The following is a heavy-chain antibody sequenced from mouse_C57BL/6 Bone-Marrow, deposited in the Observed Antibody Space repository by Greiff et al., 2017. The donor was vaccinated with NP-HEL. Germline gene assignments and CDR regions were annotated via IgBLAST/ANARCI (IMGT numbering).Heavy chain of an antibody. J-gene: IGHJ1*03. CDR3: ARSLYYYGSSHWYFDV. CDR1: GYSFTDYN. CDR2: INPNYGTT. Sequence: LVESGPELVKPGASVKISCKASGYSFTDYNMNWVKQSNGKSLEWIGVINPNYGTTSYNQKFKGKATLTVDQSSSTAYMQLNSLTSEDSAVYYCARSLYYYGSSHWYFDVWGTGTTVTVSS. D-gene: IGHD1-1*01. V-gene: IGHV1-39*01.